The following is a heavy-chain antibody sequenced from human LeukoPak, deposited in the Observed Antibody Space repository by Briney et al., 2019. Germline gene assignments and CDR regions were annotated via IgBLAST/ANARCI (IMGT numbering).Heavy chain of an antibody. D-gene: IGHD5-24*01. Sequence: GGSLRLACAASGFTFSSYWIRWARLAPGKWLEWVANIKGDGSEKWYADSVKGRFTISRDNAQNSVHLQMNSLRDEDTAVYHCARDEYRSRWLHPWGQGTLVTVTS. CDR3: ARDEYRSRWLHP. CDR1: GFTFSSYW. J-gene: IGHJ5*02. V-gene: IGHV3-7*01. CDR2: IKGDGSEK.